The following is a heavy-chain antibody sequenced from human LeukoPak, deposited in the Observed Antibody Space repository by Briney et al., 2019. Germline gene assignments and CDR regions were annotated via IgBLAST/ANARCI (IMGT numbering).Heavy chain of an antibody. J-gene: IGHJ4*02. D-gene: IGHD3-10*01. Sequence: PSETLSLTCTVSGGSISSSSYYWGWIRQPPGKGLEWIGSIYYSGSTYYNPSLKSRVTISVDMSKNQFSLKLSSVTAADTAVYYCARGIYFAGLTVDYWGQGTLVTVSS. CDR1: GGSISSSSYY. CDR2: IYYSGST. V-gene: IGHV4-39*07. CDR3: ARGIYFAGLTVDY.